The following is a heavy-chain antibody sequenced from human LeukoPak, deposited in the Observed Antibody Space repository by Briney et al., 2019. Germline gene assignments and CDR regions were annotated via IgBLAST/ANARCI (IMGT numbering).Heavy chain of an antibody. Sequence: ASVKVSCKASGYSFTDYYIHWVRQAPGQGLEWMGWIDPNSGGTNYAQNFQGRVTMTRDTSISTAYMELSRLRSDDTAVYYCARDSVAGEFDYWGQGTLVTVS. CDR2: IDPNSGGT. CDR3: ARDSVAGEFDY. D-gene: IGHD6-19*01. J-gene: IGHJ4*02. CDR1: GYSFTDYY. V-gene: IGHV1-2*02.